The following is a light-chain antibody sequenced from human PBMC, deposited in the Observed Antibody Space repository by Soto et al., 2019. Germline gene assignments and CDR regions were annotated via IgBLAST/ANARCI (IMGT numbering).Light chain of an antibody. CDR3: QQYGSSAWT. V-gene: IGKV3-20*01. J-gene: IGKJ1*01. Sequence: EIVLTQSPGTLSLSPGERATLSCRASQSVSSSYLAWYQQTPGQAPRLLIYGACSRATGIPERFSGSGSVTDFTLTISRLEAEDFAVYYCQQYGSSAWTFGQGTKVEIK. CDR1: QSVSSSY. CDR2: GAC.